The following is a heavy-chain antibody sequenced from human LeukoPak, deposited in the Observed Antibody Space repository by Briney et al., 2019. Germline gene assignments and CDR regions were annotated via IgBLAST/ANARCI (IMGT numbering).Heavy chain of an antibody. CDR3: ARAPVWGGMVSYYYMDV. V-gene: IGHV1-8*01. J-gene: IGHJ6*03. Sequence: GASVKVCRKASGYTFTSYDVNWVRQASGQGLEWVGCMNPNSGNAGYAQKFQGRVTMTRNTSKSTAYMELSSLRSEDTAIYSCARAPVWGGMVSYYYMDVWGKGTTVTISS. CDR1: GYTFTSYD. D-gene: IGHD3-10*01. CDR2: MNPNSGNA.